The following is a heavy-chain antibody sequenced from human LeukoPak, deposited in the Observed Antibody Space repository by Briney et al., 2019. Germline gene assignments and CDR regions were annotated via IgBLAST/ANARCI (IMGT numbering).Heavy chain of an antibody. CDR1: GFTFGNYA. D-gene: IGHD5-18*01. CDR3: ARDGIERYSYGPGFDY. CDR2: ITYSSSST. V-gene: IGHV3-23*01. J-gene: IGHJ4*02. Sequence: PGGSLRLSCAASGFTFGNYAMGWVRQAPGKGLEWVSAITYSSSSTYYTDSVKGRFTISRDNSRNTLFLLMHNLRGEDTAVYYCARDGIERYSYGPGFDYWGQGTLVTVSS.